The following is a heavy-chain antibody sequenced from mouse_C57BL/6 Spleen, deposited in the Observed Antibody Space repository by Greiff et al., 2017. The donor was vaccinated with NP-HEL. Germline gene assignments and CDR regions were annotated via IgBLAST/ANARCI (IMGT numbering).Heavy chain of an antibody. D-gene: IGHD3-2*02. V-gene: IGHV1-63*01. CDR2: IYPAGGYP. Sequence: VQLQQPGAELVRPGTSVKMSCKASGYTFTTYWIGWAKQRPGHGLEWIGDIYPAGGYPHYNEKFKGKATLTADKSSSTAYMEFSSLTSEDSAVYYCARSGGELRLPYAMDDWGQGTSVTVAS. CDR1: GYTFTTYW. CDR3: ARSGGELRLPYAMDD. J-gene: IGHJ4*01.